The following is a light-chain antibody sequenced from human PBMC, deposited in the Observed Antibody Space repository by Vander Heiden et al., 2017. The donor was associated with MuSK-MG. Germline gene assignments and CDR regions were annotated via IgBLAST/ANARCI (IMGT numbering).Light chain of an antibody. CDR3: HSFDTNLSAWV. CDR1: SSNVGATCG. V-gene: IGLV1-40*01. Sequence: QSVLTQPPSVSGAPGPRVTISCTGNSSNVGATCGGHWYQPVPKTAPNLRIFVNTTRPAGVPARFSCSSSGASVKPALTVLQAENEADYYCHSFDTNLSAWVFGGGTKLTVL. J-gene: IGLJ3*02. CDR2: VNT.